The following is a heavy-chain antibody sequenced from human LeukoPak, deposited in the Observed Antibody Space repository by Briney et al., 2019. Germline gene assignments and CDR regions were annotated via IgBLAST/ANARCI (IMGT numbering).Heavy chain of an antibody. J-gene: IGHJ4*02. CDR1: GLTFSNYW. V-gene: IGHV3-74*01. CDR2: ITHDGRST. Sequence: SGGSLRLSCAASGLTFSNYWMNWVRQAPGKGLVWVSRITHDGRSTAYADSVKGRFTISRDNTKNTLDLEMNSLRAEDTAVYYCASAPYSSGRYSFDYWGRGTLVTVSS. D-gene: IGHD3-22*01. CDR3: ASAPYSSGRYSFDY.